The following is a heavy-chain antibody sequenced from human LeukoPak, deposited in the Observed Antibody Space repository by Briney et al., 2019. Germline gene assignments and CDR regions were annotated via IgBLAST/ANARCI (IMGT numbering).Heavy chain of an antibody. CDR3: ARFAVPAAIPFYYYYYMDV. D-gene: IGHD2-2*01. CDR1: GYTFTGYY. CDR2: INPNSGGT. J-gene: IGHJ6*03. V-gene: IGHV1-2*02. Sequence: ASVKVSCKASGYTFTGYYMHWVRQAPGQGREWMGWINPNSGGTNYAQKFQGRVTMNRDTSISTAYMELSRLRSDDTAVYYCARFAVPAAIPFYYYYYMDVWGKGTTVTVSS.